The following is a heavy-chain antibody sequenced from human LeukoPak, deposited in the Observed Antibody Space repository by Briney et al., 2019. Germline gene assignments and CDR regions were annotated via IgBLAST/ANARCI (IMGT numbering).Heavy chain of an antibody. J-gene: IGHJ4*02. CDR1: GFTFSSYG. D-gene: IGHD3-10*01. CDR2: ISYDGRNK. Sequence: GGSLRLSCAASGFTFSSYGMHWVRQAPGKGLEWVAVISYDGRNKYYAESVKGRFTISRDNSKNTLYLQMNSLRAEDTAVYYCAKSFWWFGEFSPFDYWGQGTLLTVSS. CDR3: AKSFWWFGEFSPFDY. V-gene: IGHV3-30*18.